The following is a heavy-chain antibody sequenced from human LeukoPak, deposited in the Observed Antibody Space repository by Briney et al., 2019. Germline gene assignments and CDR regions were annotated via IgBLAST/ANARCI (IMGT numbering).Heavy chain of an antibody. V-gene: IGHV1-2*02. J-gene: IGHJ3*02. CDR1: GYTFTNYY. CDR2: INPNSGGT. Sequence: ASVTVSCKASGYTFTNYYIHWVRQAPGQGLEWMGWINPNSGGTNYAQKFQGRVTMTRDTSISTAYMELSRLRSDDTAVYYCARDQDIVVVPAAMFAFDIWGQGTMVTVSS. CDR3: ARDQDIVVVPAAMFAFDI. D-gene: IGHD2-2*01.